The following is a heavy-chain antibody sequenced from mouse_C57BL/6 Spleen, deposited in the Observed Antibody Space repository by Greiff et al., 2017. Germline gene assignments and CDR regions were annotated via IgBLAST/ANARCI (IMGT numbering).Heavy chain of an antibody. CDR2: IYPGGGYT. D-gene: IGHD2-3*01. Sequence: QVQLQQSGAELVRPGTSVMMSCKASGYTFTNYWIGWAKQRPGHGLEWIGDIYPGGGYTNYNEKFKGKATLTADKSSSTAYMQFSSLTSEDSAIYYCARWGYDGPWYFDVWGTGTTVTVSS. CDR3: ARWGYDGPWYFDV. J-gene: IGHJ1*03. V-gene: IGHV1-63*01. CDR1: GYTFTNYW.